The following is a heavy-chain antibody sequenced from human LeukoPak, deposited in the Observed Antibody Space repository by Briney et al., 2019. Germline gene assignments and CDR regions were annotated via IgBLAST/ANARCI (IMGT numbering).Heavy chain of an antibody. CDR1: GGSVSSGSYY. V-gene: IGHV4-61*01. CDR3: ASSTVTVDY. J-gene: IGHJ4*02. CDR2: IYYSGST. D-gene: IGHD4-17*01. Sequence: SETLSLTCTVSGGSVSSGSYYWSWIRQPPGKGLEWIGYIYYSGSTNYNPSLQSRVTISVDTSKNQFSLKLSSVTAADTAVYYCASSTVTVDYWGQGTLVTVSS.